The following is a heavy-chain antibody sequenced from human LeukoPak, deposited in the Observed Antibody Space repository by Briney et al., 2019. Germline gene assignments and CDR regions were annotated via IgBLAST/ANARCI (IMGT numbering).Heavy chain of an antibody. D-gene: IGHD5-12*01. CDR3: ARVMATTWSVGFGGLDY. J-gene: IGHJ4*02. V-gene: IGHV3-21*01. CDR2: ISSGSSYI. CDR1: GFTFSSYS. Sequence: GGSLRLSCAASGFTFSSYSMNWVRQAPGKGLEWVSSISSGSSYIYYADSVKGRFTISRDNAKNSLYLQMNSLRAEDTAVYYCARVMATTWSVGFGGLDYWGQGTLVTVSS.